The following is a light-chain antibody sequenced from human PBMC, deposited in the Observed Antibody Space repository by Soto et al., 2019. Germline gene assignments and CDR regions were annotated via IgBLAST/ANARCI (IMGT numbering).Light chain of an antibody. CDR2: DAS. CDR1: QSINIF. CDR3: QQSYSTPT. J-gene: IGKJ4*01. V-gene: IGKV1-39*01. Sequence: DIQMTQSPSSLSASVGDRVTITCRASQSINIFLHWYQQKPGTAPKLLIYDASTLQGGVPSRFSGSGSGTDFTFTISSLQPEDFATYYCQQSYSTPTFGGGIKVDI.